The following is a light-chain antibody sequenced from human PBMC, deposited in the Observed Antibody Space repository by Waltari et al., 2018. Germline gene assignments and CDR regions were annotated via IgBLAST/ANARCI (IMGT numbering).Light chain of an antibody. CDR2: VVT. Sequence: QSALTQPASVSGSPGQSITISCTGTSSDVGSFNLVSWYQQHPGKAPKLMIYVVTKRASGVSNRFSGSKSGNTASLTIAGLQAEDEADYYCCSYATSSWVFGGGTRLTVL. CDR1: SSDVGSFNL. CDR3: CSYATSSWV. V-gene: IGLV2-23*02. J-gene: IGLJ3*02.